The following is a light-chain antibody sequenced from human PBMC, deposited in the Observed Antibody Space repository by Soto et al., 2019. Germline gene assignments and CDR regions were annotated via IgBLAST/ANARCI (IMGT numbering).Light chain of an antibody. CDR1: SGHSSYI. Sequence: QLVLTQSSSASASLGSSVTLTCTLSSGHSSYIIAWHQQQPGKAPRYLMKLEGSGSYNKGSGVPDRFSGSSSGADRYLTISNLPFEDEADYYCETWYSNTLWVFGGGTKVTVL. V-gene: IGLV4-60*02. J-gene: IGLJ3*02. CDR2: LEGSGSY. CDR3: ETWYSNTLWV.